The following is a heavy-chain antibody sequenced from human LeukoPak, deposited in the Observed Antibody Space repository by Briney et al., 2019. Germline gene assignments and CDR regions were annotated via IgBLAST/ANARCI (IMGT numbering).Heavy chain of an antibody. D-gene: IGHD6-13*01. CDR1: GGTFSSYA. Sequence: GSSVKVSCKASGGTFSSYAISWVRQAPGQGLEWMGGIIPIFGTANYAQKFQGRVTITTDESTSTAYMELSSLRSEDTAVYYCAGGGAAYSSSWYGGKENYFDYWGQGTLVTVSS. J-gene: IGHJ4*02. V-gene: IGHV1-69*05. CDR3: AGGGAAYSSSWYGGKENYFDY. CDR2: IIPIFGTA.